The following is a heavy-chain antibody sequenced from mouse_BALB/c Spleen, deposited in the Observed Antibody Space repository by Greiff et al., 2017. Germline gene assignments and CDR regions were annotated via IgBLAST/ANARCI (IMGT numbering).Heavy chain of an antibody. CDR2: IRNKANGYTT. CDR3: ARAAYFYAMDY. Sequence: DVQLVESGGGLVQPGGSLRLSCATSGFTFTDYYMSWVRQPPGKALEWLGFIRNKANGYTTEYSASVKGRFTISRDNSQSILYLQMNTLRAEDSATYYCARAAYFYAMDYWGQGTSVTVSS. D-gene: IGHD2-10*01. CDR1: GFTFTDYY. J-gene: IGHJ4*01. V-gene: IGHV7-3*02.